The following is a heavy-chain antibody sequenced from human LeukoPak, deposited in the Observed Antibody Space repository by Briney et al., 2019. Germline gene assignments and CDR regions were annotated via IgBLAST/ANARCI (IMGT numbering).Heavy chain of an antibody. V-gene: IGHV4-61*02. D-gene: IGHD6-13*01. CDR2: IYTSGST. CDR1: GGSISSGSYY. J-gene: IGHJ4*02. Sequence: PSQTLSLTCTVSGGSISSGSYYWSWIRQPAGKGLEWIGRIYTSGSTNYSPSLKSRVTISVDTSKNQFSLKLSSVTAADTAVYYCARAYSSSWSPAFDYWGQGTLVTVSS. CDR3: ARAYSSSWSPAFDY.